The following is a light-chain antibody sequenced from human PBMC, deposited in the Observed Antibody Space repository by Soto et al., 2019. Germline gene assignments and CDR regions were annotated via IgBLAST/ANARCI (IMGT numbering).Light chain of an antibody. CDR2: AAS. V-gene: IGKV1-39*01. Sequence: DIQMTQSPSSLSASVGGRVTITCRASQSISSYLNWYQQKPGKAPKLLIYAASSLQSGVPSRFSGSGSGTDFTLAISSLQPEDFATYYCQQSYNTPRTVGQGTKVDSK. CDR3: QQSYNTPRT. J-gene: IGKJ1*01. CDR1: QSISSY.